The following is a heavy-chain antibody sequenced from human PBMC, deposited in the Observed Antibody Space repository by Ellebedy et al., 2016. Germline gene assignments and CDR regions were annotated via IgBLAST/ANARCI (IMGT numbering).Heavy chain of an antibody. D-gene: IGHD3-22*01. Sequence: ASVKVSCXASGYTFTSYGISWVRQAPGQGLEWMGWISAYNGNTNYAQKFQGRVTITRDTSESTAYMELSSLRSEDTAVYYCARAPRGATMIVPVRGPYFDYWGQGTLVTVSS. CDR3: ARAPRGATMIVPVRGPYFDY. CDR2: ISAYNGNT. CDR1: GYTFTSYG. V-gene: IGHV1-18*01. J-gene: IGHJ4*02.